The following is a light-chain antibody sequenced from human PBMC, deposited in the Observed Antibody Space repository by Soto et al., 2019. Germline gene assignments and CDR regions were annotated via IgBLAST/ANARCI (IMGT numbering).Light chain of an antibody. CDR1: SSDVGGYNY. V-gene: IGLV2-14*01. CDR2: EVS. CDR3: SSYTTSNTHWV. J-gene: IGLJ3*02. Sequence: QSAVTQPASVSGSPGQSITISCTGTSSDVGGYNYVSWYQQHPGKAPKLMIYEVSNRPSGVSNRFSGSKSGNTASLTISGLQAEDEADYYCSSYTTSNTHWVFGGGTKLTVL.